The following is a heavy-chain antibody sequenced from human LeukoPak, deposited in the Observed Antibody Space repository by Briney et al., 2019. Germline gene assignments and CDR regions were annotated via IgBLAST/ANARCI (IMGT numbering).Heavy chain of an antibody. V-gene: IGHV4-34*01. CDR3: ARYATSYYDSSGYYYDY. J-gene: IGHJ4*02. D-gene: IGHD3-22*01. CDR2: INHSGST. CDR1: GGSFSAYY. Sequence: SETLSLTCAVYGGSFSAYYWSWIRQPPGKGLEWIGEINHSGSTNYNPSLKSRVTTLLDMSKNQFSLKLTSVTAADTAVYYCARYATSYYDSSGYYYDYWGQGTLVTVSS.